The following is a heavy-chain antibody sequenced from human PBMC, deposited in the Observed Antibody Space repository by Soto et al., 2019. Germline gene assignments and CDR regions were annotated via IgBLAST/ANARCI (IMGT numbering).Heavy chain of an antibody. D-gene: IGHD1-1*01. V-gene: IGHV4-4*02. J-gene: IGHJ1*01. CDR3: VFTTAGYTHFQH. CDR1: GDAISGGNW. Sequence: SETLSLTCAVSGDAISGGNWWSSVRQPLKKGLEWIGEIYHSGTTNYTPSLKSRFAISVDKCSHQFSIKLTSLTAADTAVYYLVFTTAGYTHFQHWGQGTLVTVSS. CDR2: IYHSGTT.